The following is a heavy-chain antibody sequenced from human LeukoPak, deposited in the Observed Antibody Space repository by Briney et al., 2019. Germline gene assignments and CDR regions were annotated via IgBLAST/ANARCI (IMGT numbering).Heavy chain of an antibody. V-gene: IGHV3-7*03. CDR1: GFAVSSNY. CDR3: AKEGRSLQTY. D-gene: IGHD5-24*01. Sequence: PGGSLRLSCAASGFAVSSNYMNWVRLAPGKGLEWVANIKEDGTETYYVDSVKGRFTISRDNAKNSLYLQMNSLRVEDTAVYYCAKEGRSLQTYWGQGTLVTVSS. CDR2: IKEDGTET. J-gene: IGHJ4*02.